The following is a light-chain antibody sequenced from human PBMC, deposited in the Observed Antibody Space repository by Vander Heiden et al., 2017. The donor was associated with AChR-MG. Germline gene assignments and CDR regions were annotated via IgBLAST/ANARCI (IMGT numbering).Light chain of an antibody. J-gene: IGKJ4*01. V-gene: IGKV1-39*01. CDR1: PAISTY. CDR3: QQSYGTPLT. CDR2: ASS. Sequence: DIQITQSPSSLSASVGDRVTITCRASPAISTYLNWYQQKPGKAPKLVIYASSRLQSGVPSTFSGSGSGTDFTLTISSLQREDSATYYCQQSYGTPLTFGGGTKVEIK.